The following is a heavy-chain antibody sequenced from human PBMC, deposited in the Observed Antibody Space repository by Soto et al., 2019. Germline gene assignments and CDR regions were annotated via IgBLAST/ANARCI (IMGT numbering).Heavy chain of an antibody. V-gene: IGHV5-51*01. Sequence: GESLKISCKGSGYSFTSYWIGWVRQMPGKGLEWMGIIYPGDSDTRYSPSFQGQVTISADKSISTAYLQWSSLKASDTAMYYCATSPNSRYCGSASCYTRFYYGLDVWGRGTTVTVAS. CDR2: IYPGDSDT. D-gene: IGHD2-2*02. CDR3: ATSPNSRYCGSASCYTRFYYGLDV. CDR1: GYSFTSYW. J-gene: IGHJ6*02.